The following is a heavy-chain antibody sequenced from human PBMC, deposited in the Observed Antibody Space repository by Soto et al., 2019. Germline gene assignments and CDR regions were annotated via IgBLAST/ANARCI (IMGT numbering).Heavy chain of an antibody. J-gene: IGHJ3*02. CDR2: ISPNSGGT. CDR3: ARSLWFGRGAFDI. Sequence: ASVKVSCQASGYTFTDYYIHWVRQAPGQGLEWMGWISPNSGGTNYAQKFQDWVTMTRDTSIGTAYMELNRLRSDDTAVYYCARSLWFGRGAFDIWGQGTMVTVSS. CDR1: GYTFTDYY. V-gene: IGHV1-2*04. D-gene: IGHD3-10*01.